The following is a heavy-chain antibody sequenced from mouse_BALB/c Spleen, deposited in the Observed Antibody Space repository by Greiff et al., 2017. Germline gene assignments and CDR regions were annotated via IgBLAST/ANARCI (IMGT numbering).Heavy chain of an antibody. Sequence: EVKLVESGGGLVKPGGSLKLSCAASGFAFSSYDMSWVRQTPEKRLEWVAYISRGGGSTYYPDTVKGRFTISRDNAKNTLYLQMSSLKSEDAAMYYCARHGYSAWFAYWGQGTLVTVSA. CDR2: ISRGGGST. V-gene: IGHV5-12-1*01. J-gene: IGHJ3*01. CDR3: ARHGYSAWFAY. CDR1: GFAFSSYD. D-gene: IGHD2-3*01.